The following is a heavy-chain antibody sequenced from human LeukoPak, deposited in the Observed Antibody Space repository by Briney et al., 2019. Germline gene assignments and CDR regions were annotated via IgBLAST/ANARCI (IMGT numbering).Heavy chain of an antibody. CDR2: ISGSGGST. J-gene: IGHJ4*02. Sequence: GGSLRLSCAASGFTFSSYAMSWVRQAPGKGLEWVSAISGSGGSTYYADSVKGRFTNSRDNSKNTLYLQMNSLRAEDTAVYYCAKTPTLHYYDSSGFDYWGQGTLVTVSS. V-gene: IGHV3-23*01. D-gene: IGHD3-22*01. CDR1: GFTFSSYA. CDR3: AKTPTLHYYDSSGFDY.